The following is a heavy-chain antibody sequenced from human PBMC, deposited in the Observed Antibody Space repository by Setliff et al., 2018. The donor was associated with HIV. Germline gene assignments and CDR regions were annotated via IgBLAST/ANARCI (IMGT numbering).Heavy chain of an antibody. CDR1: GGSISSGAYY. D-gene: IGHD5-18*01. V-gene: IGHV4-61*09. Sequence: SETLSLTCTVSGGSISSGAYYWTWIRQPAGKGLDWIGHMYTTGSTNYNASLKSRVTMSVDTSKNQFSLKLSSVTAADTAVYYCARTEDYSFGDAPFDYWGHGTLVTVSS. CDR2: MYTTGST. CDR3: ARTEDYSFGDAPFDY. J-gene: IGHJ4*01.